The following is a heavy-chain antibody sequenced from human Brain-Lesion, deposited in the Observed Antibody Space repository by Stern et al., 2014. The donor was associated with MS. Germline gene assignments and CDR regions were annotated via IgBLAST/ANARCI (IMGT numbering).Heavy chain of an antibody. D-gene: IGHD3-22*01. CDR1: GYTFTGYY. J-gene: IGHJ4*02. CDR3: ATYYYDSTGYNDF. Sequence: QVQLLQPGAEVKKHGASVKVSCKASGYTFTGYYMHWVRQAPGQGLEWMGWINPKSGGTNYAQKFQGWVTMTRDTSINTAYMELSRLRSDDTAVYYCATYYYDSTGYNDFWGQGTLVTVSS. CDR2: INPKSGGT. V-gene: IGHV1-2*04.